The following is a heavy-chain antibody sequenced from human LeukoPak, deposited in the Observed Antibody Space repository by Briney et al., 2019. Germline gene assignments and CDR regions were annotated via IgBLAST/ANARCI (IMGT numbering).Heavy chain of an antibody. CDR2: ISWNSGSI. V-gene: IGHV3-9*01. D-gene: IGHD3-9*01. Sequence: PGGSLRLSCAASGFTFDDYAMHWVRQAPGKGLEWVSGISWNSGSIGYADSVKGRFTISRDNAKNSLYLQMNSLRAEDTALYYCAKWGGGATLTGYYPSYYYYGVDVWGQGTTVTVSS. CDR1: GFTFDDYA. J-gene: IGHJ6*02. CDR3: AKWGGGATLTGYYPSYYYYGVDV.